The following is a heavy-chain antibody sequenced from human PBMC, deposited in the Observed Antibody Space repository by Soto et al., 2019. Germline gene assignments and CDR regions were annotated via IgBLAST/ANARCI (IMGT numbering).Heavy chain of an antibody. Sequence: EVQLLESGGGLVQPGGSLRLSCAASGFTFSSYAMSWVRQAPGKGLEWVSAISGSGGSTYYADSVKGRFTISRDNSKNTLYLQMNSLRAEDTAVYYCAKDGAFWSGYTILPDYFAYWGQGTLVTVSS. V-gene: IGHV3-23*01. CDR3: AKDGAFWSGYTILPDYFAY. CDR1: GFTFSSYA. CDR2: ISGSGGST. D-gene: IGHD3-3*01. J-gene: IGHJ4*02.